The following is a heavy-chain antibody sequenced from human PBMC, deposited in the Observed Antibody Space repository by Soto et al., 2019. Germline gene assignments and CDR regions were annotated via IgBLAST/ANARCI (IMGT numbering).Heavy chain of an antibody. CDR3: ARHISSGTYYAGF. D-gene: IGHD3-10*01. CDR1: GGSISSYY. Sequence: PSETLSLTCTVSGGSISSYYWSWIRQPPGKGLEWIGYISYTGSANYNPSLKSRVSISLDTSKIQFSLKLTSVTAADTAVYYCARHISSGTYYAGFWGQGSLVTAPQ. J-gene: IGHJ4*02. V-gene: IGHV4-59*08. CDR2: ISYTGSA.